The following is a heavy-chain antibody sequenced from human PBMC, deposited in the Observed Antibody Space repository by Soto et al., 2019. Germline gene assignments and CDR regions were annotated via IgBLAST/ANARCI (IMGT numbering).Heavy chain of an antibody. Sequence: QVQLQESGPGLVKPSETLSLTCTVSGGSISSYYWSWIRQPPGKGLEWIGYIYYSGSTNYNPSLKSRVTISVDTSKNQFSLKLSSGTAADTAVYYCARQRIAAGGLIAAAGTGWYFDLWGRGTLVTVSS. CDR2: IYYSGST. CDR1: GGSISSYY. J-gene: IGHJ2*01. D-gene: IGHD6-13*01. V-gene: IGHV4-59*08. CDR3: ARQRIAAGGLIAAAGTGWYFDL.